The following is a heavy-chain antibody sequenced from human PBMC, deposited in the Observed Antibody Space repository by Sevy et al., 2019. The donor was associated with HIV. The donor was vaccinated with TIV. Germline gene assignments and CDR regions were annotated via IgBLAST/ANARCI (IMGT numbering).Heavy chain of an antibody. CDR2: ISGSGSNT. J-gene: IGHJ4*02. CDR1: GFSFSTYA. Sequence: GGSLRLSCAASGFSFSTYAMTCVRQAPGKGLEWVSAISGSGSNTYNADSVKGRFTISRDNSKNTLYLQMNSLRAEDTAVYYCAKEGPGYNYDSSGYFPSWGQGTLVTVSS. CDR3: AKEGPGYNYDSSGYFPS. V-gene: IGHV3-23*01. D-gene: IGHD3-22*01.